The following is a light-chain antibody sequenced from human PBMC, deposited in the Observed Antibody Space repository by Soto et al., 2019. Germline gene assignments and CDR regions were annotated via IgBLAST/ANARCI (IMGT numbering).Light chain of an antibody. Sequence: DIQMTQSPSTLSASVGDTVTITCRASQSISNWLAWYQQKPGKAPKVLIYKASNLESGVPSRFSGSGSGTEFTLTISSLQPDDVATYYCQQYNSLSHTFGQVTKLEIK. V-gene: IGKV1-5*03. CDR1: QSISNW. CDR3: QQYNSLSHT. J-gene: IGKJ2*01. CDR2: KAS.